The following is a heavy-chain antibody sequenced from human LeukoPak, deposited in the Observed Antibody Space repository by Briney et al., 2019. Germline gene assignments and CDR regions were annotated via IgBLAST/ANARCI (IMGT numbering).Heavy chain of an antibody. CDR2: ISSSSSTI. V-gene: IGHV3-48*01. CDR1: GFTFSSYS. J-gene: IGHJ6*03. Sequence: PGGSLRLSCAASGFTFSSYSMNWVRQAPGKGLEWVSYISSSSSTIYYADSVKGRLTISRDNAKNSLYLQMNSLRAEDTAVYYCARAGNRYYYYMDVWGKGTTVTVSS. D-gene: IGHD1-14*01. CDR3: ARAGNRYYYYMDV.